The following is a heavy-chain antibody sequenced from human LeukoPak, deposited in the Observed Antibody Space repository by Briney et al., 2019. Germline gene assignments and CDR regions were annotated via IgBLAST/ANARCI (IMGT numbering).Heavy chain of an antibody. J-gene: IGHJ6*03. CDR3: ARRVIAARSYYYYMDV. CDR2: INPNSGGT. Sequence: ASVKVSCKASGYTFTGYYMHWVRQAPGQGLEWMGWINPNSGGTNYAQKFQGRVTMTRDTSISTAYMELSRLRSDDTAVYYCARRVIAARSYYYYMDVWGKGTTVAVSS. V-gene: IGHV1-2*02. CDR1: GYTFTGYY. D-gene: IGHD6-6*01.